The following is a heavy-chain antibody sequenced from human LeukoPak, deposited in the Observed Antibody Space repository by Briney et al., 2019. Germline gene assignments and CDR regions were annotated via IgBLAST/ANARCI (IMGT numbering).Heavy chain of an antibody. CDR2: IYYSGST. D-gene: IGHD2-21*02. J-gene: IGHJ5*02. CDR1: GDSISSYY. Sequence: PSETLSLTCTVSGDSISSYYLSWIRQPPGQGLEWIGYIYYSGSTKYNPSLKSRVTISVDTSKNQFSLKLNSVTAADTAVYYCARGGAGNCGGACYPNWFDPWGEGTLVTVSS. CDR3: ARGGAGNCGGACYPNWFDP. V-gene: IGHV4-59*01.